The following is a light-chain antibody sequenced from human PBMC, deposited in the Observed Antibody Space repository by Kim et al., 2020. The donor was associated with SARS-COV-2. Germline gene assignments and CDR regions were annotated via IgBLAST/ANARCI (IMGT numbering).Light chain of an antibody. CDR3: QQYDRSPNT. J-gene: IGKJ2*01. CDR2: GAS. V-gene: IGKV3-20*01. Sequence: EIVLTQSPGTLSLSPGERATLSCRASQRISSTYLAWYQHKPDQAPRRLIHGASSRATGIPDRFSGSWSGTDFTLTISRLEPEDFAVYYCQQYDRSPNTFGQGTKLEI. CDR1: QRISSTY.